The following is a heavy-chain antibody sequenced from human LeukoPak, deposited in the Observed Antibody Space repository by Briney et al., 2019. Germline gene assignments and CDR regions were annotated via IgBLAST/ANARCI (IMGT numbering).Heavy chain of an antibody. D-gene: IGHD1-14*01. CDR3: AELPELGSFDY. J-gene: IGHJ4*02. V-gene: IGHV4-39*01. CDR1: GGSISSSSYY. CDR2: IYYSGST. Sequence: SETLSLTYTVSGGSISSSSYYWGWIRQPPGKGLEWIGSIYYSGSTYYNPSLKSRVTISVDTSKNQFSLKLSSVTAADTAVYYCAELPELGSFDYWGQGTLVTVSS.